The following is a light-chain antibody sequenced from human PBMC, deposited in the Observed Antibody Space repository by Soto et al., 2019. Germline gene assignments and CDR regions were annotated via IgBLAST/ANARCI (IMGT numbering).Light chain of an antibody. Sequence: DIVMTQSPLSLPVTPGEPASISCRSSQSLLHSNGYNYLDWYLQKPAQSPQLLIYLGSTRASGVPVRFSGSGSGTDFTLKNRRVEAADVVVYYCMKALQTPYTFGQGTKLEIK. CDR1: QSLLHSNGYNY. CDR2: LGS. V-gene: IGKV2-28*01. CDR3: MKALQTPYT. J-gene: IGKJ2*01.